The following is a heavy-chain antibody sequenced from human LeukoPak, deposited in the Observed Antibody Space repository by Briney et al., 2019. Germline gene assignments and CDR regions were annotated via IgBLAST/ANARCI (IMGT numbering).Heavy chain of an antibody. CDR1: GFTFDDYG. V-gene: IGHV3-20*04. Sequence: GGSLRLSCAASGFTFDDYGMSWVRQAPGKGLEWVSGINWNGGSTGYADSVKGRFTIPRDNAKNSLYLQMNSLRAEDTALYYCARDLDYCSSTSYPPNFDYWGQGTLVTVSS. J-gene: IGHJ4*02. CDR2: INWNGGST. CDR3: ARDLDYCSSTSYPPNFDY. D-gene: IGHD2-2*01.